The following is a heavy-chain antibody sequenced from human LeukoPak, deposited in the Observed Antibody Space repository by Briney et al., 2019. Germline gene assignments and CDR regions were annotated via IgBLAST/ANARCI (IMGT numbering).Heavy chain of an antibody. D-gene: IGHD3-3*01. J-gene: IGHJ6*03. CDR3: ARGYDFWSGYYYYYIDV. Sequence: SETLSLTCTVSGGSISSGDYYWSWIRQPPGKGLEWIGYIYYSGSTYYNPSLKSRVTISVDTSKNQFSLKLSSVTAADTAVYYCARGYDFWSGYYYYYIDVWGNGTTVTVSS. V-gene: IGHV4-30-4*01. CDR2: IYYSGST. CDR1: GGSISSGDYY.